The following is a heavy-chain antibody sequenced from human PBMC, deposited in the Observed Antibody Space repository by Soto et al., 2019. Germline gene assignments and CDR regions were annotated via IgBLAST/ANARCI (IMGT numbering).Heavy chain of an antibody. CDR3: AKGRPGDY. J-gene: IGHJ4*02. V-gene: IGHV3-23*01. CDR1: GFTFSSYL. Sequence: EVQLLESGGGLVQPGGSLRLSCAASGFTFSSYLMSWVRQAPGKGLEWVSVIVAGGGSSYYADSVKGRFTISRDNPKNMLXXQMNSLTAEDTAVYYCAKGRPGDYWGQGTLVTVSS. D-gene: IGHD3-10*01. CDR2: IVAGGGSS.